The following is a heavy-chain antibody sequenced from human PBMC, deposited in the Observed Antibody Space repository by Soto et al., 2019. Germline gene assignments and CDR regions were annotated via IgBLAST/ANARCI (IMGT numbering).Heavy chain of an antibody. D-gene: IGHD3-22*01. J-gene: IGHJ3*02. CDR1: GFTFSSYA. CDR3: AKDQTLYYDSSGYYNRLPDDAFDI. Sequence: PGGSLRLSCAASGFTFSSYAMSWVRQAPGKGLEWVSAISGSGGSTNYADSVKGRFTISRDNSKNTLYLQMNSLRAEDTAVYYCAKDQTLYYDSSGYYNRLPDDAFDIWGQGTMVTVSS. V-gene: IGHV3-23*01. CDR2: ISGSGGST.